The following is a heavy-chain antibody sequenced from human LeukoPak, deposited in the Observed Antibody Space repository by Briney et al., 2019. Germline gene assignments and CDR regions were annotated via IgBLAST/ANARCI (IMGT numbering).Heavy chain of an antibody. D-gene: IGHD2-2*01. J-gene: IGHJ2*01. V-gene: IGHV4-34*01. CDR1: GGSFSNYY. CDR2: INHSGST. CDR3: VRGLVVPTATRFWYFDL. Sequence: PSETLSLTCAVYGGSFSNYYWSWIRQPPGTGPEWLGEINHSGSTNYNPSLKSRVTISVDTSKNQFSLKLSSVTAADTAVYYCVRGLVVPTATRFWYFDLWGRGTLVTVSS.